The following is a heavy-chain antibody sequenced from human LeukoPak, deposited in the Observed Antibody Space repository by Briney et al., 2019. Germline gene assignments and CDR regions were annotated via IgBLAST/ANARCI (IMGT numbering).Heavy chain of an antibody. D-gene: IGHD3-10*01. CDR2: IIPIFGTA. V-gene: IGHV1-69*06. J-gene: IGHJ4*02. Sequence: GASVKVSCKTSGYSENFYGITWVRQAPGQGLEWMGGIIPIFGTANYAQKFQGRDTITADKSTSTAYMELSSLRSEDTAVYYCNFYGSGSFYDGYYFDYWGQGTLVTVSS. CDR3: NFYGSGSFYDGYYFDY. CDR1: GYSENFYG.